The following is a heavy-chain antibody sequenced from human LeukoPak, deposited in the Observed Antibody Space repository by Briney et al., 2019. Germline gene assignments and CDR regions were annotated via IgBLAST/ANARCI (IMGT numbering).Heavy chain of an antibody. D-gene: IGHD3-9*01. CDR1: GYSFTSYW. CDR3: ARRYYDILTGRGAFDY. Sequence: GESLKISCKGSGYSFTSYWIGWVRQMPGKGLEWMGIIYPGESDTRYSPSFQGPVTISADKSISTAYLQWSSLKASDTAMYYCARRYYDILTGRGAFDYWGQGTLVTVSS. J-gene: IGHJ4*02. CDR2: IYPGESDT. V-gene: IGHV5-51*01.